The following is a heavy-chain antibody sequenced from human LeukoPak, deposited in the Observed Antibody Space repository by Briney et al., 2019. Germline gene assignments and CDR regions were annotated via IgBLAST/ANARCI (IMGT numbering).Heavy chain of an antibody. V-gene: IGHV1-2*02. D-gene: IGHD5-12*01. J-gene: IGHJ6*02. CDR3: AVVATIPPNYYYGMDV. CDR2: INPNSGGT. Sequence: GASVKVSCKASGYTFTGYYMHWVRQAPGQGLEWMGWINPNSGGTNYAQKFQGRVTMARDTSISTAYMELSRLRSDDTAVYYCAVVATIPPNYYYGMDVWGQGTTVTVSS. CDR1: GYTFTGYY.